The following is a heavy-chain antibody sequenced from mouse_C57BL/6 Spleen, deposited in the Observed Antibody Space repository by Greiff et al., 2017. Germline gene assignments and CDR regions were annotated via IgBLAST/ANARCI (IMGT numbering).Heavy chain of an antibody. J-gene: IGHJ4*01. Sequence: QVQLQQPGAELVKPGASVKLSCKASGYNFPSHWMPWVKQRPGQGLEWIGMIHPNSGSTNYNEKFKSQATLTVDKSSSTAYMQLSSLTSEDSAVYYCALATVVARAMDYWGQGTSVTVSS. D-gene: IGHD1-1*01. CDR2: IHPNSGST. CDR1: GYNFPSHW. CDR3: ALATVVARAMDY. V-gene: IGHV1-64*01.